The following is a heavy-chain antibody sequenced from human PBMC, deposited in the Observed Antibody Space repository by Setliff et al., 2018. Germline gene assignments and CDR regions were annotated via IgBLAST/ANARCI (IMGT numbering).Heavy chain of an antibody. CDR2: IIPMFGTT. D-gene: IGHD2-15*01. CDR3: ARVRDCSGGICHRGFHHYMDV. CDR1: GGTFSTYA. Sequence: ASVKVSCKASGGTFSTYAINLVRQAPGQGLEWMGGIIPMFGTTNYARKFQGRVTITADESTITAYMELSSLRSEDTAVYYCARVRDCSGGICHRGFHHYMDVWGKGTTVTVSS. V-gene: IGHV1-69*13. J-gene: IGHJ6*03.